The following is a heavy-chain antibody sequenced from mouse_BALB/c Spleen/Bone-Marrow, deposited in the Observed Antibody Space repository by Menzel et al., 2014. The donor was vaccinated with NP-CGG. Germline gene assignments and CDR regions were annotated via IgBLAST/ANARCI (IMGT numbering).Heavy chain of an antibody. Sequence: DLVKPGASVKLSCKASGYTFTSYWFNWIKQRPGQCLLCIGRIAPGSGTTYYDEMFKGKATLTVDTSSSTVYIQLRSLSSEDSAVYFCARSYYGRAMDYWGQGTSVTVSS. J-gene: IGHJ4*01. CDR1: GYTFTSYW. D-gene: IGHD1-1*01. CDR2: IAPGSGTT. V-gene: IGHV1S41*01. CDR3: ARSYYGRAMDY.